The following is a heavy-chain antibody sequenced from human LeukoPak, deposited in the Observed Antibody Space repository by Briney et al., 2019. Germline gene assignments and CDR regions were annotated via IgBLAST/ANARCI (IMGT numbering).Heavy chain of an antibody. CDR3: ARGVNSQGTAMVLFDS. D-gene: IGHD5-18*01. J-gene: IGHJ4*02. CDR1: GYTFTGYY. V-gene: IGHV1-2*02. Sequence: GASVKVSCTASGYTFTGYYMHWVRQAPGQGLEWMGWINPNSGGTNYAQKFQGRVTITRDTSISTAYMELSRLRSDDTAVYYCARGVNSQGTAMVLFDSWGQGSLVTVSA. CDR2: INPNSGGT.